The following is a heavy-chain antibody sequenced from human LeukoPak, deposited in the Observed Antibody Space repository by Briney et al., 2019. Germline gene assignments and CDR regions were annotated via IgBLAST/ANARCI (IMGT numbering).Heavy chain of an antibody. D-gene: IGHD6-19*01. CDR2: IYPGDSVT. V-gene: IGHV5-51*01. CDR3: VRLITQWLGFDY. CDR1: GYTFTGYY. J-gene: IGHJ4*02. Sequence: KVSCKASGYTFTGYYMHWVRQMPGKGLEWMGIIYPGDSVTRYSPSFQGQVTISADKSTSTAYLQWSSLKASDTANYYCVRLITQWLGFDYWGQGTLVTISS.